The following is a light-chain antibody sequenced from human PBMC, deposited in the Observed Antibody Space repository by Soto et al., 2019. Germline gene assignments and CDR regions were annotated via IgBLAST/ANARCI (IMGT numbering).Light chain of an antibody. CDR3: QQSYVTPRT. V-gene: IGKV1-39*01. Sequence: DIQMTQSPSSLSASVGDRVTITCRASQSISTFLNWYQHRLGKAPKLLIYDASSLQSGVPSRFSGSGSGTDFTLTISSLQPEDFATYYCQQSYVTPRTFGQGTKGDI. CDR1: QSISTF. CDR2: DAS. J-gene: IGKJ1*01.